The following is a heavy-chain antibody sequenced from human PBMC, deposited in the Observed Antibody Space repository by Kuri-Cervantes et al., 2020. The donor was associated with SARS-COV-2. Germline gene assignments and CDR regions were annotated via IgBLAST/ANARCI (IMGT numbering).Heavy chain of an antibody. D-gene: IGHD6-19*01. CDR2: VISMTGTV. CDR3: ARVVYSSGWYVDY. J-gene: IGHJ4*02. Sequence: SVKVSCKASGVTFSIFDMSWVRLTPGQGPEWMGRVISMTGTVHYAQNFKDRVPITTNASTNTAYMELSILRSEDPAVYYCARVVYSSGWYVDYWGQGTLVTVSS. CDR1: GVTFSIFD. V-gene: IGHV1-69*05.